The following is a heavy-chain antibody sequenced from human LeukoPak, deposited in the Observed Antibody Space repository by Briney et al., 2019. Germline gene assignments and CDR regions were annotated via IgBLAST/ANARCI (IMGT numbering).Heavy chain of an antibody. Sequence: SETLSLTCAVSGYSISSGYYWGWIRQPPGKGLEWIGSIYHSGSTYYNPSLKSRVTISVDTSKNRFSLKLRSVTAADTAVYYCARHLTQVLFDIWGQGTMVTVSS. CDR3: ARHLTQVLFDI. CDR1: GYSISSGYY. J-gene: IGHJ3*02. V-gene: IGHV4-38-2*01. D-gene: IGHD4/OR15-4a*01. CDR2: IYHSGST.